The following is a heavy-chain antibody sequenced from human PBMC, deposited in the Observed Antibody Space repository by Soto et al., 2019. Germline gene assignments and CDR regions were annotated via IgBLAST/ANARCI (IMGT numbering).Heavy chain of an antibody. D-gene: IGHD4-17*01. J-gene: IGHJ4*02. Sequence: EVQLAESGGGLVKPGGSLTLSCGASGFAFRSYNMNWVRQAPGKGLEWVASISSGSSNIYYADSVKGRFTISRDNAKNSLYLQMDSLRAEDSAVYYCASTTVVGGSVDFWGQGTLVTVSS. CDR1: GFAFRSYN. CDR3: ASTTVVGGSVDF. V-gene: IGHV3-21*01. CDR2: ISSGSSNI.